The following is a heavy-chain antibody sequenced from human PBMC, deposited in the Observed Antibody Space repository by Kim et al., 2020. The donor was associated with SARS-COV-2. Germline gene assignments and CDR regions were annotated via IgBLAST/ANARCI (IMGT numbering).Heavy chain of an antibody. J-gene: IGHJ4*02. CDR3: AREGVVVVPAATSYFDY. CDR2: ISYDGSNK. Sequence: GGSLRLSCAASGFTFSSYAMHWVRQAPGKGLEWVAVISYDGSNKYYADSVKGRFTISRDNSKNTLYLQMNSLRAEDTAVYYCAREGVVVVPAATSYFDYWGQGTLVTVSS. CDR1: GFTFSSYA. V-gene: IGHV3-30-3*01. D-gene: IGHD2-2*01.